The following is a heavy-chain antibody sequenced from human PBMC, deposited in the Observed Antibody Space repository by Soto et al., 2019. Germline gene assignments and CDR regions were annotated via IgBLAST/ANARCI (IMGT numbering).Heavy chain of an antibody. V-gene: IGHV4-59*08. Sequence: PSETLSLTCTVSGGSISSYYGSWIRQPPGKGLEWIGYIYYSGSTNYNPSLKSRVTISVDTSKNQFSLKLSSVTAADTAVYYCAGGDDYGDYSWGQGTLVTVSS. CDR1: GGSISSYY. D-gene: IGHD4-17*01. CDR3: AGGDDYGDYS. CDR2: IYYSGST. J-gene: IGHJ4*02.